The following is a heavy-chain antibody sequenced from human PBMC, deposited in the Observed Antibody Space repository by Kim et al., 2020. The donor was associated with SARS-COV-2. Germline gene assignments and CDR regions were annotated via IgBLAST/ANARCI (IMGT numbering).Heavy chain of an antibody. Sequence: SETLSLTCTVSGASMGGSRYQWGWIRQPPGKGLEWIGSIYYSGSTYYNPSLKSRVTIFVDTSKNQFSLKLSSVTAADTAVYYCARVEVGPHGLDVWGQGTTVTVSS. CDR3: ARVEVGPHGLDV. CDR1: GASMGGSRYQ. D-gene: IGHD1-26*01. CDR2: IYYSGST. V-gene: IGHV4-39*01. J-gene: IGHJ6*02.